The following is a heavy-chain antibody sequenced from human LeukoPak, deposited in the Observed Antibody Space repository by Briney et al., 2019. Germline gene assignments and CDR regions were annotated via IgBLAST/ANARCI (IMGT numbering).Heavy chain of an antibody. D-gene: IGHD3-22*01. CDR1: GYPFTTYW. CDR3: ARHPDRSGYYSRGYYYHMDV. J-gene: IGHJ6*03. Sequence: GESLKISCKGSGYPFTTYWIGWGRQMAGKGLEWVGIIYPGDSDTGDSPSFQGHVTISVDKSISTAYLQWSSLKASDTAMYYCARHPDRSGYYSRGYYYHMDVWGKGTTVTVSS. V-gene: IGHV5-51*01. CDR2: IYPGDSDT.